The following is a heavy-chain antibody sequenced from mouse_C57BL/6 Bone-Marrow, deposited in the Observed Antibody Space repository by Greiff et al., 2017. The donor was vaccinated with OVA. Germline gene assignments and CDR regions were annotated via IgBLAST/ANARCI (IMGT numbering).Heavy chain of an antibody. D-gene: IGHD3-2*02. Sequence: EVQLQQSGPELVKPGASVKISCKASGYSFTDYNMNWVKQSNGKSLEWIGVINPNYGTTSYNQKFKGKATLTVDQSSSTAYMQLNSLTSEDSAVYYGARGERAQATRWLAYWGQGTLVTVSA. CDR2: INPNYGTT. CDR1: GYSFTDYN. J-gene: IGHJ3*01. CDR3: ARGERAQATRWLAY. V-gene: IGHV1-39*01.